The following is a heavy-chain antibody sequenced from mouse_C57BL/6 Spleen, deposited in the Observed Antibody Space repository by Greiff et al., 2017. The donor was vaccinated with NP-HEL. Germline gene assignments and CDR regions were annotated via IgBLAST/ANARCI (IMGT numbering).Heavy chain of an antibody. CDR2: IHPNSGST. J-gene: IGHJ1*03. CDR1: GYTFTSYW. Sequence: QVQLQQPGAELVKPGASVKLSCKASGYTFTSYWMHWVKQRPGQGLEWIGMIHPNSGSTNYNEKFKSKATLTVDKSSSTAYMQLSSLTSEDSAVYYCARVRDYGSSDFDVWGTGTTVTVSS. V-gene: IGHV1-64*01. CDR3: ARVRDYGSSDFDV. D-gene: IGHD1-1*01.